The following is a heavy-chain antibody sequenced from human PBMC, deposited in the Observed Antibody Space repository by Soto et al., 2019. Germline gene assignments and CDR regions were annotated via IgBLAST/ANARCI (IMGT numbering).Heavy chain of an antibody. CDR1: GFSISTSGVG. D-gene: IGHD3-10*01. CDR2: IYWDEDK. CDR3: AHGRFGEFFHY. Sequence: QITLKESGPTLVKPTQTLTLTCTFSGFSISTSGVGVGWIRQPPGKALEWLALIYWDEDKRYSPSMKSRLTXTXXTSKNPVVLTMPNIDPLDTATYYVAHGRFGEFFHYCVQGTLDTVST. J-gene: IGHJ4*02. V-gene: IGHV2-5*02.